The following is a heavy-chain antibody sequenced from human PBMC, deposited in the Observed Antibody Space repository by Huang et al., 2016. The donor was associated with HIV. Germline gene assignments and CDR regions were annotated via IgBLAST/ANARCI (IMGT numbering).Heavy chain of an antibody. CDR2: VYWNDDR. V-gene: IGHV2-5*01. D-gene: IGHD3-10*01. J-gene: IGHJ4*02. CDR1: GFSLSSTGVG. Sequence: QITLKESGPMLVKPTQTLTVTCTFSGFSLSSTGVGVGWIRQPPGKALAWLALVYWNDDRRYSPSLMTRLTITKDTSKNQVVLTMTNVDPTDTGTYYCASRFTSGSFDYWGQGTLVTVSS. CDR3: ASRFTSGSFDY.